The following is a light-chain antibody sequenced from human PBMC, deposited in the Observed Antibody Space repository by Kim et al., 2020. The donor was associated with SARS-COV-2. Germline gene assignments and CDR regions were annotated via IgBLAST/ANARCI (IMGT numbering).Light chain of an antibody. J-gene: IGLJ2*01. CDR1: SSDVGNDNL. CDR2: EVN. V-gene: IGLV2-23*02. CDR3: CSYSTTKSFVL. Sequence: QSITISCTGTSSDVGNDNLVSWYQQHPDKAPKMMIYEVNKRPSWVSNRFSGSKSGNTASLTISGLKTEDEADYYCCSYSTTKSFVLFGGGTQLTVL.